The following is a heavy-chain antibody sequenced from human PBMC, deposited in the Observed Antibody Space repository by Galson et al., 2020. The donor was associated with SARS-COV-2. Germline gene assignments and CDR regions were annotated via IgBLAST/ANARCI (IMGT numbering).Heavy chain of an antibody. J-gene: IGHJ1*01. CDR2: ISGRDGST. Sequence: GGSLRLSCAASGFTFSSYGMSWVRQAPGKGLEWISAISGRDGSTYYADSVKGRFTISGDNSKNTVYLQMNSLRAEDTAVYYCATRYCSSARCYNQYFHHWGQGTLVTVSS. V-gene: IGHV3-23*01. CDR3: ATRYCSSARCYNQYFHH. D-gene: IGHD2-2*02. CDR1: GFTFSSYG.